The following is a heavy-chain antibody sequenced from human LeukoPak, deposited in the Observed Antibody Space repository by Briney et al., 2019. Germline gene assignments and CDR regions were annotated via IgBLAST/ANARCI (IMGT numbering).Heavy chain of an antibody. CDR2: ISYDGSNK. D-gene: IGHD4-11*01. J-gene: IGHJ4*02. V-gene: IGHV3-30*04. CDR3: ASPPTVTTFDS. CDR1: GFTFSSYA. Sequence: GGSLRLSCAASGFTFSSYAMHWVRQAPGKGLEWVAVISYDGSNKYYADSVKGRFTISRDNSKNTLYLQMNSLRADDTAVYYCASPPTVTTFDSWGQGTLVTVSS.